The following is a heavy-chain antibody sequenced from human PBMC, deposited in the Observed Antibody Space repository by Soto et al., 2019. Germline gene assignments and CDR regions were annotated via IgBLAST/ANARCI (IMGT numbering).Heavy chain of an antibody. J-gene: IGHJ6*02. CDR1: GDSISSGGYY. CDR3: ARDPSPTARYGMDV. D-gene: IGHD4-17*01. V-gene: IGHV4-31*03. Sequence: QVQLQESGPGLVKPSQTLSLTCTVSGDSISSGGYYWSWIRQHPGKGLEWIGYIYYTGSTYYNPSLQSRLTLSAYTSKKQGSLKLSSVTAADTAVYYCARDPSPTARYGMDVWGQGTTVTVSS. CDR2: IYYTGST.